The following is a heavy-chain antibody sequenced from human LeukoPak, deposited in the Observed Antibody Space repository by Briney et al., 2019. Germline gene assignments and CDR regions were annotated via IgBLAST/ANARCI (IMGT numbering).Heavy chain of an antibody. CDR1: GGSISSGDYY. J-gene: IGHJ5*02. D-gene: IGHD1-14*01. CDR3: ARELIFQTGGNWFDP. CDR2: IYYSGST. Sequence: SETLSLTCTVSGGSISSGDYYWSWIRQPPGKGLEWIGYIYYSGSTYYNPSLKSRVTISVDTSKNQFSLKLSSVTAADTAVYYCARELIFQTGGNWFDPWGQGTLVTVSS. V-gene: IGHV4-30-4*01.